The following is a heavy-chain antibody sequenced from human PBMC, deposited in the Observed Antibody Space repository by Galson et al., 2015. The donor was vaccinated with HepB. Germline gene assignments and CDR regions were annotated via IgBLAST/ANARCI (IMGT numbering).Heavy chain of an antibody. Sequence: LTCTVSGGSISNSSYYWGWIRQPPGKGLEWIGSIYYSGSTYYNPSLKSRVTISVDTSKNQFSLKLSSVTAADTAVYYCARLTIAVAGTFGAFDIWGQGTMVTVSS. CDR2: IYYSGST. J-gene: IGHJ3*02. V-gene: IGHV4-39*01. CDR1: GGSISNSSYY. D-gene: IGHD6-19*01. CDR3: ARLTIAVAGTFGAFDI.